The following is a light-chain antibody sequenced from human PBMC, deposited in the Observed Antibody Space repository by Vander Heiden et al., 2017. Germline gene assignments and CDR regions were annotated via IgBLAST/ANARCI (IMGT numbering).Light chain of an antibody. Sequence: SYVLTQPPSVSVAPGQTPRIPCGGNNIGSKSVHWYQQKPGQAPVLVVYDDSDRPSGISERFSGSNSGNTATLTISRVEAGDEADYYCQAWDTYSDQPVFGGGTKLTVL. CDR1: NIGSKS. CDR3: QAWDTYSDQPV. J-gene: IGLJ2*01. V-gene: IGLV3-21*02. CDR2: DDS.